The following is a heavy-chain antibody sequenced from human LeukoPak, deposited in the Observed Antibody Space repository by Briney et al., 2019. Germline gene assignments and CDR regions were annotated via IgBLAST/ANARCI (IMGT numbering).Heavy chain of an antibody. CDR3: ARDWYYDSSGYYLDY. Sequence: ASVKVSCKASGYTFTGYYMHWVRQAPGQGLEWMGWINTNSGGTNYAQKFQGRVTMTRDTSISTAYMELSRLRSDDTAVYYCARDWYYDSSGYYLDYWGQGTLVTVSS. CDR1: GYTFTGYY. CDR2: INTNSGGT. V-gene: IGHV1-2*02. D-gene: IGHD3-22*01. J-gene: IGHJ4*02.